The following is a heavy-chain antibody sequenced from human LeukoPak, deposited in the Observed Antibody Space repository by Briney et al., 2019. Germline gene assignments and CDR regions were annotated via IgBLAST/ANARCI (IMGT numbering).Heavy chain of an antibody. CDR2: ISGNGRST. Sequence: GGSLGLSCAASGFTFSSFGMSWVRQGPGKGLEWVSGISGNGRSTYYADSVKGRFTISRDNSRNTLYLQMNSLRAEDTALYYCAARSGISPYYIDYWGQGTLVTVSS. D-gene: IGHD1-26*01. J-gene: IGHJ4*02. CDR3: AARSGISPYYIDY. V-gene: IGHV3-23*01. CDR1: GFTFSSFG.